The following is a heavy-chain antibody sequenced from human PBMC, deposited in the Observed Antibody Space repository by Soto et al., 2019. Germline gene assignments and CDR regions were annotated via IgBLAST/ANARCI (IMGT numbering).Heavy chain of an antibody. J-gene: IGHJ5*02. CDR1: GYTFTSYA. Sequence: GASVKVSCKASGYTFTSYAMHWVRQAPGQRLEWMGWINAGNGNTKYSQKFQGRVTITRDTSASTAYMELSSLRSEDTAVYYCARDLEFLEWLFPFDPWGQGTLVTVS. CDR3: ARDLEFLEWLFPFDP. V-gene: IGHV1-3*01. CDR2: INAGNGNT. D-gene: IGHD3-3*01.